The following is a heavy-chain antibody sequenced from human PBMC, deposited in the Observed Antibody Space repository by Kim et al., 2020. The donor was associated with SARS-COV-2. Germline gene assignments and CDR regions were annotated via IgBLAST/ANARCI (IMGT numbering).Heavy chain of an antibody. Sequence: GGSLRLSCAASGFTFSAYAMSWVRQPPGKGLEWVSGIIARSGGSTCYADSVKGRFTISRDISKNALYLQMNSRRAENTAVYYCAKDLTSFDYWGPGTLVTVSS. J-gene: IGHJ4*02. CDR1: GFTFSAYA. CDR3: AKDLTSFDY. CDR2: IIARSGGST. D-gene: IGHD1-20*01. V-gene: IGHV3-23*01.